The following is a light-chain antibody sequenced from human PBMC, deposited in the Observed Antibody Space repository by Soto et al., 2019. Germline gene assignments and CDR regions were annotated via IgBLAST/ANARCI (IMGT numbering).Light chain of an antibody. Sequence: QSVLTQPPSASGTPGQRVTISCSGTSSNIGTYTVNWYQQLPGTAPKLLIYTDYQRPSGVPDRFSGSKSGTSASLAINGLHSEDEADYYCASWDANLQGGVFGGGTKLTVL. CDR3: ASWDANLQGGV. CDR2: TDY. CDR1: SSNIGTYT. V-gene: IGLV1-44*01. J-gene: IGLJ3*02.